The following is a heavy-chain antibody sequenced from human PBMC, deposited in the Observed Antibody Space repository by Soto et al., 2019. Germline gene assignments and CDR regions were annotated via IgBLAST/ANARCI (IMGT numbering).Heavy chain of an antibody. J-gene: IGHJ6*02. Sequence: GGLVKVSCKASGYTFTGYYMHWVRQAPGQGLEWMGWINPNSGGTNYAQKFQGRVTMTRDTSISTAYMELSRLRSDDTAVYYCARDIRRNTIFGVAIPLSDCYGMDVWGQGTTVTVSS. CDR2: INPNSGGT. D-gene: IGHD3-3*01. V-gene: IGHV1-2*02. CDR1: GYTFTGYY. CDR3: ARDIRRNTIFGVAIPLSDCYGMDV.